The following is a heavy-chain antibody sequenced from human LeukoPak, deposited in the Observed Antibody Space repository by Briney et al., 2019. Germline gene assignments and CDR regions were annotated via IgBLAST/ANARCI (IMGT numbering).Heavy chain of an antibody. CDR1: GYAFSSHW. CDR2: TYPDDTDT. Sequence: RGESLKISCKGFGYAFSSHWIGWVRQKPGEGLEWMGITYPDDTDTRYSPSFQGHVTISADKSISTAYMQWSSLMTSDNAIYYCARHSNWNHIDYWGQGTLVTVSS. V-gene: IGHV5-51*01. D-gene: IGHD1-1*01. CDR3: ARHSNWNHIDY. J-gene: IGHJ4*02.